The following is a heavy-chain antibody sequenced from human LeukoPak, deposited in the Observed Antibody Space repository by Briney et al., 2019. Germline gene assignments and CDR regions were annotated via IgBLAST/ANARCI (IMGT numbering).Heavy chain of an antibody. CDR1: GFTFTSAW. V-gene: IGHV3-74*01. J-gene: IGHJ4*02. Sequence: GGSLRLSCAASGFTFTSAWMHWVRQAPGKGLVWVSRINSDGSSTSYADSVKGRFTISRDNSKNTLYLQMNSLRAEDAAGYYCARVNSNNFDFWGQGILVTVSS. CDR3: ARVNSNNFDF. CDR2: INSDGSST. D-gene: IGHD4-11*01.